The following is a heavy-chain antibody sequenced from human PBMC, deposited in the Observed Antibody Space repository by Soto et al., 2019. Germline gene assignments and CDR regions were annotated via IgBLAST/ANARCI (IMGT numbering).Heavy chain of an antibody. Sequence: SESLALTCTVSGGSMTSYYWSGIRQHPGKGLEWIGYIYYSGSTNYNPSLKSRVTISVDTSKNQFSLKLSSVTAADTAVYYCAGSPGRYYDFWRAYYLSYWGQGTLVTVSS. CDR3: AGSPGRYYDFWRAYYLSY. V-gene: IGHV4-59*01. CDR1: GGSMTSYY. D-gene: IGHD3-3*01. J-gene: IGHJ4*02. CDR2: IYYSGST.